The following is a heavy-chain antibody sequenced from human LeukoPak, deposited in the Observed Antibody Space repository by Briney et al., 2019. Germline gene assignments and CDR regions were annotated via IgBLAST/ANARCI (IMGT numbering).Heavy chain of an antibody. CDR3: AREVYDILTGELNWFDP. CDR2: IYYSGNT. Sequence: PSETLSLTCTVSGVSISSSNSYWGWIRQPPGKGLEWIGSIYYSGNTYYNASLKSQVSISIDTSKNQFSLKLSSVTAADTAVYYCAREVYDILTGELNWFDPWGQGTLVTVSS. CDR1: GVSISSSNSY. J-gene: IGHJ5*02. V-gene: IGHV4-39*02. D-gene: IGHD3-9*01.